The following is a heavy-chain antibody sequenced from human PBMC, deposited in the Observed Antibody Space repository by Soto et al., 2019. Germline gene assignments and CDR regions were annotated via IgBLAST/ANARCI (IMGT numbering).Heavy chain of an antibody. CDR3: ARASSSSSAADY. CDR1: GESISSGGYY. D-gene: IGHD6-6*01. J-gene: IGHJ4*02. Sequence: QVQLQESGPGLVKPSQTLSLTCNVSGESISSGGYYWSWIRNHPGKGLEWIGYIYDTESAYYNPSIKSRVTISMDPSKNQFAMRLSSVTAADTAVYYCARASSSSSAADYWGQGILGTVSS. V-gene: IGHV4-31*03. CDR2: IYDTESA.